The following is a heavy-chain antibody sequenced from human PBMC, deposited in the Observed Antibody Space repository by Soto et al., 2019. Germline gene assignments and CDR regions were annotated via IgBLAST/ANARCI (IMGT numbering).Heavy chain of an antibody. Sequence: SETLSLTCTVSGGSISSSSYYWGWIRQPPGKGLEWIGNIYYSGSTYYNPSLKSRVTISVDTSKNQFSLKLSSVTAADTAVYFCARLNRAYYDFWSGYSTLFDYWGQGTLVTVSS. J-gene: IGHJ4*02. CDR2: IYYSGST. CDR1: GGSISSSSYY. D-gene: IGHD3-3*01. V-gene: IGHV4-39*01. CDR3: ARLNRAYYDFWSGYSTLFDY.